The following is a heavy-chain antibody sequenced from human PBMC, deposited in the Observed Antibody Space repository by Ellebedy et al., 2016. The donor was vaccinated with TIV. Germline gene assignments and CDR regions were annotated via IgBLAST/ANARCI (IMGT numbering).Heavy chain of an antibody. V-gene: IGHV3-30*01. CDR1: GFTAFNFA. D-gene: IGHD3-9*01. CDR3: ARGRYVDSTLDY. Sequence: GESLKISCEASGFTAFNFAMSWVRQAPGKGLEWVAVISYDGGIQYYADSVKGRFTISRDNSKNTLYLQMTTMRPEDTAVHYCARGRYVDSTLDYWGQGTLVTVSS. J-gene: IGHJ4*02. CDR2: ISYDGGIQ.